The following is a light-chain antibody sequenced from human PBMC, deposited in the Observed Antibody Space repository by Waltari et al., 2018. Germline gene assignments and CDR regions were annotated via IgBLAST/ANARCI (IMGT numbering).Light chain of an antibody. CDR1: SNDIGGYYF. V-gene: IGLV2-23*02. CDR3: CSYVGGGTLI. J-gene: IGLJ2*01. Sequence: QSALTPPASASGSPGQSITISCMGTSNDIGGYYFVSWYQQPPGKAPKLMIYDVSKRPSGVSNRFSGSKSGNTASLTSSGLQAEDEADYYCCSYVGGGTLIFGGGTNVTVL. CDR2: DVS.